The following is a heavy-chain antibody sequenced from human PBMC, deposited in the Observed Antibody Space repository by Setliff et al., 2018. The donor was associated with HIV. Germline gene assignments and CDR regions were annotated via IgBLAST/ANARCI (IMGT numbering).Heavy chain of an antibody. CDR3: AKDPSSWELRATYFDY. V-gene: IGHV3-33*06. Sequence: GGSLRLSCASSGFTFSSYAMSWVRQAPGKGLEWVAVIWYDGSNKYYADSVKGRFTISRDNSKNTLYLQMKSLRAEDTAAYYCAKDPSSWELRATYFDYWGQGTLVTVSS. CDR1: GFTFSSYA. J-gene: IGHJ4*02. D-gene: IGHD1-7*01. CDR2: IWYDGSNK.